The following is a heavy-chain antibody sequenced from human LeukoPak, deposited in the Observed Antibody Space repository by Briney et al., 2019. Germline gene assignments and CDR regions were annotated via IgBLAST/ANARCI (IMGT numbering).Heavy chain of an antibody. D-gene: IGHD6-19*01. Sequence: PGGSLRLSCAASGFTFSNYWMSWVRQASGKGLEWVANIKQDGSAKYYVDSVKGRFTISRDNAKNSLYLQMNTLRAEDTAVYYCARGGSGWYEGDYWGQGTLVTVSS. CDR1: GFTFSNYW. CDR3: ARGGSGWYEGDY. CDR2: IKQDGSAK. V-gene: IGHV3-7*05. J-gene: IGHJ4*02.